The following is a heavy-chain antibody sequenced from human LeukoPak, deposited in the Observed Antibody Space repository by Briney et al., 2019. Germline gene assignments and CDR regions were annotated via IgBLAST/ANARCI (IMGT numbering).Heavy chain of an antibody. CDR2: ISPDGSST. J-gene: IGHJ4*02. CDR3: VRGYYGSSFGY. Sequence: AGSLRLSCGASGFTFSSYWMHWVRQAPGKGLVWVSRISPDGSSTSYADSVKGRFTISRDNAKNTLDLQMNSLRAEDTAVYYCVRGYYGSSFGYWGQGTLVTVSS. D-gene: IGHD3-10*01. CDR1: GFTFSSYW. V-gene: IGHV3-74*01.